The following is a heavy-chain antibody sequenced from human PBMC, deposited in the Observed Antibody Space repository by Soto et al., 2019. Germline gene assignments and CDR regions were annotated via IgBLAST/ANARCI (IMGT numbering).Heavy chain of an antibody. CDR1: GGSISSYY. CDR3: ARGSTHYDILTGYPFGYYYGMDV. D-gene: IGHD3-9*01. CDR2: IYYSGST. V-gene: IGHV4-59*01. Sequence: XETLSLSCTVSGGSISSYYWSWIRQPPGKGLDWIGYIYYSGSTNYNPSRKSRVTISVDTSKNQFSLKLSSVTDADTAVYYCARGSTHYDILTGYPFGYYYGMDVWGQGTTVTVSS. J-gene: IGHJ6*02.